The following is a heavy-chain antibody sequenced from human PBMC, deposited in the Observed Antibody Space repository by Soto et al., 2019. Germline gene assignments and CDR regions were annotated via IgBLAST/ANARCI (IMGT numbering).Heavy chain of an antibody. V-gene: IGHV4-34*01. D-gene: IGHD2-2*02. CDR2: INHSGST. J-gene: IGHJ6*03. CDR3: ARGRGYCSSTSCYRFLYYYYYMDV. CDR1: GGSFSGYY. Sequence: PSETLSLTCAVYGGSFSGYYWSWIRQPPGKGLEWIGEINHSGSTNYNPSLKSRVTISVDTSKNQFSLKLSSVTAADTAVYYCARGRGYCSSTSCYRFLYYYYYMDVWGKGTTVTVSS.